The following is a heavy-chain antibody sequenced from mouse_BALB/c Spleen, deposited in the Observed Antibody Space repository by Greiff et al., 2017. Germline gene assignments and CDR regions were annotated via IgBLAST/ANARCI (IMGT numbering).Heavy chain of an antibody. D-gene: IGHD2-4*01. CDR1: GFSLTSYG. V-gene: IGHV2-9*02. CDR3: ARYDYDGDYAMDY. Sequence: VQLVESGPGLVAPSQSLSITCTVSGFSLTSYGVHWVRQPPGKGLEWLGVIWAGGSTNYNSALMSRLSISKDNSKSQVFLKMNSLQTDDTAMYYCARYDYDGDYAMDYWGQGTSVTVSS. CDR2: IWAGGST. J-gene: IGHJ4*01.